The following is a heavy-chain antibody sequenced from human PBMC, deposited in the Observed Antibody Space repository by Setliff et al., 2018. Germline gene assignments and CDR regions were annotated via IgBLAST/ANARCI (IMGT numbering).Heavy chain of an antibody. Sequence: ASVKVSCKAPGGTFSKYAIAWMRQAPGQGLEWMGGIIPMFGTTNYAQNFQGRVTITADESTTTAYMELSSLRSDDTAVYYCAREGVDIRSSTDYRYYMDVWGQGTMVTVSS. CDR2: IIPMFGTT. V-gene: IGHV1-69*13. CDR3: AREGVDIRSSTDYRYYMDV. J-gene: IGHJ6*03. CDR1: GGTFSKYA. D-gene: IGHD5-12*01.